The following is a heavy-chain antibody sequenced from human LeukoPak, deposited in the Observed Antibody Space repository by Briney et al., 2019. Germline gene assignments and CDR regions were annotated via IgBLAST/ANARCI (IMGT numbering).Heavy chain of an antibody. Sequence: SQTLSLTCTVSGGSISSGGYYWSWIRQPPGKGLEWIGYIYHSGSTYYNPSLKSRVTISVDTSKNQFSLKLSSVTAADTAVYYCARRGGYNKFYYYYYMDVWGKGTTVTVSS. J-gene: IGHJ6*03. CDR2: IYHSGST. CDR3: ARRGGYNKFYYYYYMDV. CDR1: GGSISSGGYY. D-gene: IGHD5-24*01. V-gene: IGHV4-30-2*01.